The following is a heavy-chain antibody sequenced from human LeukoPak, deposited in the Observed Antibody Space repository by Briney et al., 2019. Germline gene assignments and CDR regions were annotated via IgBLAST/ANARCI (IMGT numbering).Heavy chain of an antibody. J-gene: IGHJ5*02. CDR3: ALVAGKGALGWFDP. Sequence: SETLSLTCTVSGGSISSGGYYWSWIRQHPGKGLEWTGYIYYSGSTYYNPSLKSRVTISVDTSKNQFSLKLSSVTAADTAVYYCALVAGKGALGWFDPWGQGTLVTVSS. CDR1: GGSISSGGYY. V-gene: IGHV4-31*03. D-gene: IGHD6-19*01. CDR2: IYYSGST.